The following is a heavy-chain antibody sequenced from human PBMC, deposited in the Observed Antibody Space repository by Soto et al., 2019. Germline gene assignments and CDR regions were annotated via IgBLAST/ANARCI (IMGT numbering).Heavy chain of an antibody. CDR1: GGSIRSYY. CDR2: IYYSGST. D-gene: IGHD1-7*01. V-gene: IGHV4-59*01. Sequence: QVQLQESGPGLVKPSETLSLTCTVSGGSIRSYYWSWIRQPPGKGLDWIGYIYYSGSTNYNPSLNSRVTTSVDPSKNQFYLKLSAVNAADTALYYCAREGLTGTIGLYYYSGMDVWGQGTTVTVSS. CDR3: AREGLTGTIGLYYYSGMDV. J-gene: IGHJ6*02.